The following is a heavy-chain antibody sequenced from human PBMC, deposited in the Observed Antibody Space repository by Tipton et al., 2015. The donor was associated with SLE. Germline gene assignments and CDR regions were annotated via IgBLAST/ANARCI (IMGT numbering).Heavy chain of an antibody. CDR1: GFTASSNY. CDR3: AGGWELSFDS. CDR2: IYSGGST. Sequence: QLVQSGGGLVEPGGSLRLSCAASGFTASSNYMSWVRQAPGKGLEWVSVIYSGGSTYYADSVRGRFTISRDNSKNPLYLQMNSLRAEDTAVYYSAGGWELSFDSWGQGTLVTVSS. D-gene: IGHD1-26*01. J-gene: IGHJ4*02. V-gene: IGHV3-53*04.